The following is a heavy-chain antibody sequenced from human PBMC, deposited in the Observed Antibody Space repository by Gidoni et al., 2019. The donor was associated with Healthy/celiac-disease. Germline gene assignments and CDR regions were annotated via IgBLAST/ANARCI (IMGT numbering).Heavy chain of an antibody. V-gene: IGHV3-30*02. D-gene: IGHD3-3*01. CDR2: MRYDGSNK. CDR1: GCTFSSDG. Sequence: QVQLVESGGGVVQPGGALRLSWAATGCTFSSDGVPWVRQAPGKGLEWVAFMRYDGSNKYYADSVKGRFTISRDNSKNTLYLQMNSLRAEDTAVYYCAKDLRDYDFWSGYFPATYGMDVWGQGTTVTVSS. CDR3: AKDLRDYDFWSGYFPATYGMDV. J-gene: IGHJ6*02.